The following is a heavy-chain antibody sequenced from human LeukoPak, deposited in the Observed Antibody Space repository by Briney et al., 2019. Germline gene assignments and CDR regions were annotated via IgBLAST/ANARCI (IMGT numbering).Heavy chain of an antibody. J-gene: IGHJ5*02. CDR3: ARVCYDFWSGTDNWFDP. CDR1: GFTLSSNY. D-gene: IGHD3-3*01. CDR2: IYSSGST. Sequence: RGSLRLSCAPSGFTLSSNYMSWVRHAPREGLGWGSVIYSSGSTYYTDSVKGRFTISRDNSKNTLYLQMNSLRAEDTAVYYCARVCYDFWSGTDNWFDPWGQGTLVTVSS. V-gene: IGHV3-66*02.